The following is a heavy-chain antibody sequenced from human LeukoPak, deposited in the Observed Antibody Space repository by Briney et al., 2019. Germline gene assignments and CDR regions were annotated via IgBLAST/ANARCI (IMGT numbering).Heavy chain of an antibody. V-gene: IGHV3-23*01. Sequence: GGSLRLSCAASGFAFSSYAMNWVRKAPGKGLEWVSAISGSGGSTYYADSVKGRFTISRDNSKNTLYLQMNSLRAEDTAVYYCAKGLRNYYYYGMDVWGQGTTVTVSS. CDR2: ISGSGGST. CDR3: AKGLRNYYYYGMDV. D-gene: IGHD4-17*01. CDR1: GFAFSSYA. J-gene: IGHJ6*02.